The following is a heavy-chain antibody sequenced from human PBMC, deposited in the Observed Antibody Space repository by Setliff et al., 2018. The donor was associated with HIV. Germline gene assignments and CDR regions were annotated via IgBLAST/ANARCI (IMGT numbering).Heavy chain of an antibody. CDR3: TRGSGKPY. V-gene: IGHV3-7*01. Sequence: GGSLRLSCETSGFTFRNYWMTWVRQAPGKGLQWVATIKQDGSERYYVDSLQGRFIISRDNAKNSVFLQMDSLRVEDTAVYYCTRGSGKPYWGQGTLVTVSS. J-gene: IGHJ4*02. D-gene: IGHD1-26*01. CDR2: IKQDGSER. CDR1: GFTFRNYW.